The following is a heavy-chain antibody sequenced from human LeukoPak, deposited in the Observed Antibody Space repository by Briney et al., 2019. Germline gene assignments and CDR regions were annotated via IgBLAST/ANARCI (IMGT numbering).Heavy chain of an antibody. J-gene: IGHJ4*02. CDR3: ANDGYYDSSG. CDR2: IRYDGSNK. V-gene: IGHV3-30*02. Sequence: PGGSLRLSCAASGFTFSSYGMHWVRQAPGKGLEWVAFIRYDGSNKYYADSVKGRFTISRDNSKNTLYLQMNSLRAEDTAVYYCANDGYYDSSGRGQGTLVTASS. CDR1: GFTFSSYG. D-gene: IGHD3-22*01.